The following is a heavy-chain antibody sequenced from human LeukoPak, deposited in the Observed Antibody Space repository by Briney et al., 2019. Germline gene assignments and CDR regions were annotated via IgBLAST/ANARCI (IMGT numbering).Heavy chain of an antibody. Sequence: ASVRVSSKASVYTFTSYYMHWVRQAPGQGVEWMGIIYPSGGSTSYAQKSQGKVTMTRDTSTSTVYMELSSLRSEDTAVYYCARDRISHSSGYQDASADASDIWGEGTMVTASS. CDR2: IYPSGGST. D-gene: IGHD3-22*01. V-gene: IGHV1-46*01. CDR3: ARDRISHSSGYQDASADASDI. CDR1: VYTFTSYY. J-gene: IGHJ3*02.